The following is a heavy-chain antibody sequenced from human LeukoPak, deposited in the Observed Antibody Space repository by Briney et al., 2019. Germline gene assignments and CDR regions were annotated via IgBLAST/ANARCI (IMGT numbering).Heavy chain of an antibody. J-gene: IGHJ4*02. CDR1: GYTFSSSA. V-gene: IGHV1-18*04. CDR2: ISVYTGKP. CDR3: ARDQYDSDWGSHRPYFDL. D-gene: IGHD3-16*02. Sequence: ASVKVSCKASGYTFSSSAFSWVRQAPGQGLEWMGWISVYTGKPEYAQKFQGRVIMTTDTSTSTAYMELRSLRVDDTAVYFCARDQYDSDWGSHRPYFDLWGQGTLVTVSS.